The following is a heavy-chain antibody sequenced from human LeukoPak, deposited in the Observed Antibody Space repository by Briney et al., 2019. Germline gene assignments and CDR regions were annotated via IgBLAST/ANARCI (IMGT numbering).Heavy chain of an antibody. Sequence: SETLSLTCAVYGGSFSGYYWSWIRQPPGKGLEWIGEINHSGSTNHNPSLKSRVTISIDTSKKQFSLKLSSVTAADTAVYYCARDRSTGYYDSSGYAFDIWGQGTMVTVSS. CDR2: INHSGST. V-gene: IGHV4-34*01. CDR1: GGSFSGYY. D-gene: IGHD3-22*01. J-gene: IGHJ3*02. CDR3: ARDRSTGYYDSSGYAFDI.